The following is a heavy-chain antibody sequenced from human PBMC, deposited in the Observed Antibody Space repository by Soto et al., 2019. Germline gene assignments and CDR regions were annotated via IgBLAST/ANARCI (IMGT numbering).Heavy chain of an antibody. D-gene: IGHD3-3*01. J-gene: IGHJ4*02. Sequence: QVQLVESGAEVKKPGASVKVSCKASGYTFTSYGISWGRQAPGPGVVWVGWISAYNGNTNYAQKLQGRVTMTTDTSTSTAYMELRSLRSDDTAVYYCARDLPGSYDFWSGYIDYWGQGTLVTVSS. CDR1: GYTFTSYG. CDR3: ARDLPGSYDFWSGYIDY. V-gene: IGHV1-18*04. CDR2: ISAYNGNT.